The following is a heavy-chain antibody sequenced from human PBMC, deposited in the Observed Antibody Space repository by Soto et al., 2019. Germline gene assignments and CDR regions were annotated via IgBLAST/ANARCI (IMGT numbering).Heavy chain of an antibody. CDR2: LYASGTT. V-gene: IGHV4-4*07. Sequence: QVQLRESGPGLVKPSETLSLTCNVSGGSISDYYWCWIRQPAGKGLEWIGRLYASGTTDYNPSLRGRVIMSVDTSKNHFSLRLNSVTAADTAVYYCTLCATAGYFDLWGRGTLVTVSS. J-gene: IGHJ2*01. CDR1: GGSISDYY. CDR3: TLCATAGYFDL.